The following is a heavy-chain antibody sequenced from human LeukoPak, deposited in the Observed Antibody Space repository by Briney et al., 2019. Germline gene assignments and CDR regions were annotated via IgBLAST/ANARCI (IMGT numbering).Heavy chain of an antibody. D-gene: IGHD6-13*01. CDR1: GGSISSYY. V-gene: IGHV4-4*07. CDR2: IYTIGVT. CDR3: ARDPAAAGIDAFDI. J-gene: IGHJ3*02. Sequence: SETLSLTCTVSGGSISSYYWSWIRQPAGGGLERIGRIYTIGVTNYNPSLKSRVTMSLDTSKNQLSLTLTSVTAADTAVYYCARDPAAAGIDAFDIWGQGTMVTVSS.